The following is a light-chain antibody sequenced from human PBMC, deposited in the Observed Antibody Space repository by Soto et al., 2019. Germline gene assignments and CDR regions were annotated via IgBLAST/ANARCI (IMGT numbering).Light chain of an antibody. J-gene: IGKJ1*01. Sequence: DIQMTQSPSALSASVGDRVTITCRASQSISSWLAWYQQKPGKAPRLLTYDASYLERGVPSRFSGSGSGTDFTLTISDLQPDDLGTYYCQQYNNFWTFGPGSKVEI. V-gene: IGKV1-5*01. CDR3: QQYNNFWT. CDR2: DAS. CDR1: QSISSW.